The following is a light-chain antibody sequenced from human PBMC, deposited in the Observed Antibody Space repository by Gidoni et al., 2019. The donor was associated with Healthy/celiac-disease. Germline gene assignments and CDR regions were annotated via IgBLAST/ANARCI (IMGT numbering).Light chain of an antibody. Sequence: DIRMTQSPSTLSASVGDRVTITCRASQSISSWLAWYQQKPGKAPKLLIYKASSLESGVPSRFSGSGSGTEFTLTISSLQPDDCATYYCQQYNSYSPWTFGQGTKVEIK. CDR3: QQYNSYSPWT. J-gene: IGKJ1*01. CDR1: QSISSW. V-gene: IGKV1-5*03. CDR2: KAS.